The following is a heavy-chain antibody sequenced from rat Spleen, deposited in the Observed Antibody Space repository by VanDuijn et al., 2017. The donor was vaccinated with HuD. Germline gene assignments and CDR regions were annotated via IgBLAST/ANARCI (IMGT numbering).Heavy chain of an antibody. CDR2: INKDSSII. D-gene: IGHD4-3*01. CDR1: GFNFNDYW. Sequence: EVKLVESGGGLVQPGRSLKLSCAASGFNFNDYWMGWVRQAPGKGLEWIGEINKDSSIIKYIPSLKDKFTIYRDNDQNTLYLQMIKLGSEDTAIYYCAREEFGVRDWGQGVMVTVSS. CDR3: AREEFGVRD. J-gene: IGHJ2*01. V-gene: IGHV4-2*01.